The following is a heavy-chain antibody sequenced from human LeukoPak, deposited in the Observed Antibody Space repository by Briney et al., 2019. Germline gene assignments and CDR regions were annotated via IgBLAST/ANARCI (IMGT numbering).Heavy chain of an antibody. J-gene: IGHJ4*02. Sequence: GGSLRLSCAASGFTFSSYWMHWVRQAPGKALVWVSRINSDGSSTSYADSVRGRFTISRDNAKNTLYLQMNSLRAEDTAVYYCARDMYYDILTGYSIDYWGQGTLVTVSS. CDR1: GFTFSSYW. CDR3: ARDMYYDILTGYSIDY. D-gene: IGHD3-9*01. CDR2: INSDGSST. V-gene: IGHV3-74*01.